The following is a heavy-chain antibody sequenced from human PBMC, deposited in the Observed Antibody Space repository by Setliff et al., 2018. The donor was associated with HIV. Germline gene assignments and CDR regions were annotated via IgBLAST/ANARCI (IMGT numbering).Heavy chain of an antibody. CDR2: ISPYNGDT. Sequence: ASVKVSCKASGYPFTSYGLCWVRQAPGQGLEWMGWISPYNGDTYYDVKFQGRVTMTTDTSTSTASMELTSLRSDDTAVYYCARMNAYYNVWRSTYYFDYWGQGTLVTVSS. V-gene: IGHV1-18*01. D-gene: IGHD3-3*01. CDR3: ARMNAYYNVWRSTYYFDY. CDR1: GYPFTSYG. J-gene: IGHJ4*02.